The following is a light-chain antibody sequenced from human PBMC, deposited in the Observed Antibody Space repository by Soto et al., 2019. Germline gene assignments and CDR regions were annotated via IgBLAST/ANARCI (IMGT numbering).Light chain of an antibody. Sequence: EIVLTQSPGTLSLSPGEIATLYFSASQSGSGSYLAWYQQKPGQAPRLLISGASRRATGVPDRFSGCGSGTDFTLTISSLEPEDFAVYYCQQRDDWPPTFGQGTKVDIK. J-gene: IGKJ1*01. CDR3: QQRDDWPPT. V-gene: IGKV3-20*01. CDR1: QSGSGSY. CDR2: GAS.